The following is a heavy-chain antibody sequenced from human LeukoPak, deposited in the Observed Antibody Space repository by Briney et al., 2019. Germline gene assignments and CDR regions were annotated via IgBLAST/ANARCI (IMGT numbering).Heavy chain of an antibody. J-gene: IGHJ4*02. CDR1: GFTFSNYA. CDR2: ISGSGANT. Sequence: GGSLRLSCAASGFTFSNYAMSLVRQAPGRGLEWVSTISGSGANTYYADSVKGRFTISRDNSKNTLYLQMNSLRADDTAIYYCAKGRALEVVAAFNYWGQGTVVTASS. V-gene: IGHV3-23*01. CDR3: AKGRALEVVAAFNY. D-gene: IGHD2-15*01.